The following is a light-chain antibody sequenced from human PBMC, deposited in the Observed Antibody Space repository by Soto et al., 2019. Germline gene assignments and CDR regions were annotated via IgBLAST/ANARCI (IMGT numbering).Light chain of an antibody. CDR3: QSYDSSLSGSNV. J-gene: IGLJ1*01. CDR1: SSNIGAGYD. Sequence: QSVLTQPPSVSGAPGQRVTISCTGSSSNIGAGYDVHWYQQLPGTAPKLLIYGNSNRPSGVPDQFSGSKSGTSASLAITGLQAEDEADYYCQSYDSSLSGSNVFGTGTKLTVL. V-gene: IGLV1-40*01. CDR2: GNS.